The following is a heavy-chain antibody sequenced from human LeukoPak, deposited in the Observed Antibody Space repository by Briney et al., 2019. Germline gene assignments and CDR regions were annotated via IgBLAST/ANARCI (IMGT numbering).Heavy chain of an antibody. V-gene: IGHV4-59*01. J-gene: IGHJ4*02. CDR2: IYYSGST. Sequence: SETLSLTCTVSGGSISSYYWSWIRQPPGKGLEWIGYIYYSGSTNYNPSLKSRVTISVDTSKNQFSLKLSSVTAADTAVYYCARYVVVTAYFDYWGQGTLVTVSS. CDR3: ARYVVVTAYFDY. D-gene: IGHD2-21*02. CDR1: GGSISSYY.